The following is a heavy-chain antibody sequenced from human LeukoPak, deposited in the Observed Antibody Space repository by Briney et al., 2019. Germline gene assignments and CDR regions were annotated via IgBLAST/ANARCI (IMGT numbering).Heavy chain of an antibody. V-gene: IGHV3-23*01. CDR1: GFTFSSYA. Sequence: GGSLRLSCAASGFTFSSYAMSWVRQAPGKGLKWASGISVSGGSPVYAGSVKGRFNISRDNSKDTLYLQMNSLRAEDTAVYYCAKDGLIAVAGTGFDYWGQGTLVTVSS. CDR3: AKDGLIAVAGTGFDY. D-gene: IGHD6-19*01. J-gene: IGHJ4*02. CDR2: ISVSGGSP.